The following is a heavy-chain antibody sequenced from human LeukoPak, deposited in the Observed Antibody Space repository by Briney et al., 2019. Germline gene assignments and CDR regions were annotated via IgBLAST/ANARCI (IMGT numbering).Heavy chain of an antibody. D-gene: IGHD2-2*01. V-gene: IGHV4-39*07. CDR2: MFHSGST. Sequence: PSETLSLTCTVSGGSISSGSHYCGWIRQPPGKGLEWIGSMFHSGSTYHNPSRKRQVTISVGPPKNQFSLKLSSVTAEDTAVYYCAREYCSTTTSCYLGKPATESYFDCWGQGPLVPVSS. CDR1: GGSISSGSHY. J-gene: IGHJ4*02. CDR3: AREYCSTTTSCYLGKPATESYFDC.